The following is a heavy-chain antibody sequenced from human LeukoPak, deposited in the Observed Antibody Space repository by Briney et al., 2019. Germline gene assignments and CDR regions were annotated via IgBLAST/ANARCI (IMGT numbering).Heavy chain of an antibody. CDR1: GFTFIRDW. CDR2: IKSDGKT. V-gene: IGHV3-74*01. D-gene: IGHD3-22*01. J-gene: IGHJ1*01. CDR3: ARAPSEVGGYSPEYFRH. Sequence: GGSLRLSCEASGFTFIRDWMHWVRQAPGKGLVWVSRIKSDGKTNYADSVKGRFTISRDNAKNTVSLQMDSLRAEDTGVYYCARAPSEVGGYSPEYFRHWGQGPLVTVSS.